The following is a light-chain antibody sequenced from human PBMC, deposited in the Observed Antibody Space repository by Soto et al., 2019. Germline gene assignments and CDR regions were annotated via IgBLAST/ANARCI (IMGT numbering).Light chain of an antibody. V-gene: IGKV3D-20*02. CDR2: GAS. CDR1: QSVSSSY. J-gene: IGKJ4*01. CDR3: QQRSNWPPRLT. Sequence: EIVLTQSPGTLSLSPGERATLSCRASQSVSSSYLAWYQQKPGQAPRLLIYGASSRATGIPDRFSGSGSGTDFTLTISRLEPEDFAVYYCQQRSNWPPRLTFGGGTKVDIK.